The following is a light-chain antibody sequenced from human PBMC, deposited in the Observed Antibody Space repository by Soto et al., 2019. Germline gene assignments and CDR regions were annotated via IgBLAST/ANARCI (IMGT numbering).Light chain of an antibody. Sequence: EIVLTQSPGNLSLSPGDRATLSCRASQSVTSNYLAWYQQKPGQAPRLLLYGASRRAIGIPDRFSGSGSGTDFTLTISRLEPEDFAVYYCQQYDTSPPLTFGGGPRWRSN. J-gene: IGKJ4*01. CDR2: GAS. CDR1: QSVTSNY. V-gene: IGKV3-20*01. CDR3: QQYDTSPPLT.